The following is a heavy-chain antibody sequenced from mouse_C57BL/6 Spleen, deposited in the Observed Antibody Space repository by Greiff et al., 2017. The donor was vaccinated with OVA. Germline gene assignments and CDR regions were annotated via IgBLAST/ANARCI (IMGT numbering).Heavy chain of an antibody. Sequence: QVQLQQPGAELVKPGASVKLSCKASGYTFTSYWMQWVKQRPGQGLEWIGEIDPSDSYTKYNQKFKGKATLTVDTSSSTAYMQLSSLTSEDSAVYYYTRYDSSGYKTCFDYWGQGTTLTVSS. CDR3: TRYDSSGYKTCFDY. D-gene: IGHD3-2*02. CDR2: IDPSDSYT. CDR1: GYTFTSYW. J-gene: IGHJ2*01. V-gene: IGHV1-50*01.